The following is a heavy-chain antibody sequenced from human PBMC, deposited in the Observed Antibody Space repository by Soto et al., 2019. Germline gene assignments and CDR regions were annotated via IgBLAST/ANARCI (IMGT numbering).Heavy chain of an antibody. V-gene: IGHV1-69*02. D-gene: IGHD3-22*01. J-gene: IGHJ5*02. CDR2: IIPILGIA. CDR3: ARDDDSSGYYPNWFDP. Sequence: QVQLVQSGAEVKKPGSSVKVSCKASGGTFSSYTISWVRQAPGQGLEWMGRIIPILGIANYAQKFQGRVTITADKSTSTAYMELSSLRSEDTAVYYCARDDDSSGYYPNWFDPWGQGTLVTVSS. CDR1: GGTFSSYT.